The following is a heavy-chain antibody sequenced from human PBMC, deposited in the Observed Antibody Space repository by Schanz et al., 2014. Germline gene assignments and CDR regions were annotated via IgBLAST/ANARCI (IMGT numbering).Heavy chain of an antibody. V-gene: IGHV1-3*04. D-gene: IGHD5-12*01. CDR3: ARGIGGYGANNYFDY. Sequence: QVHLVQSGAEVKRPGASVKVSCKASEYSFTSYSMHWVRQAPGQRLEWMGWINTGSGDTKYSQNFQGRVTITRGTSASTAYMELSSLRSEDTAVYSCARGIGGYGANNYFDYWGQGTLVTVSS. J-gene: IGHJ4*02. CDR1: EYSFTSYS. CDR2: INTGSGDT.